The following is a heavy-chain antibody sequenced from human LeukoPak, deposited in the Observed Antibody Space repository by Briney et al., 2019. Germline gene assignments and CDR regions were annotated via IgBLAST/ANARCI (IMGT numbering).Heavy chain of an antibody. CDR2: ISSSSSTI. CDR3: ARDRVLRGWLQFQIQLWDY. D-gene: IGHD5-24*01. J-gene: IGHJ4*02. V-gene: IGHV3-48*04. Sequence: GGSLRLSCAASGFTFSSYSMNWVRQAPGKGLEWVSYISSSSSTIYYADSVKGRFTISRDNAKNSLYLQMNSLRAEDTAVYYCARDRVLRGWLQFQIQLWDYWGQGTLVTVSS. CDR1: GFTFSSYS.